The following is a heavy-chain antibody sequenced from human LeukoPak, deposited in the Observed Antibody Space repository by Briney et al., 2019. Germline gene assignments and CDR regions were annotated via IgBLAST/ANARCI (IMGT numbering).Heavy chain of an antibody. CDR3: ATSTYCSGGSCYSRTFLY. CDR2: INSDGSST. V-gene: IGHV3-74*01. CDR1: GFTFSSYW. Sequence: PGGSLRLSCAASGFTFSSYWMHWVRQAPGKGLVWVSRINSDGSSTNYADSVKGRFTISRDNAKNTLYLQMNSLRAEDTAVYYCATSTYCSGGSCYSRTFLYWGQGTLVTVSS. J-gene: IGHJ4*02. D-gene: IGHD2-15*01.